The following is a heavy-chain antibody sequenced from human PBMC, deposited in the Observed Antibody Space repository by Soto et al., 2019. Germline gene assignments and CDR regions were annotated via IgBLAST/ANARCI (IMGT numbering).Heavy chain of an antibody. CDR3: AKDQGYSSGWSKYYFDY. V-gene: IGHV3-23*01. J-gene: IGHJ4*02. CDR1: GFTFSSYA. CDR2: ISGSGGST. D-gene: IGHD6-19*01. Sequence: EVQLLESGGGLVQPGGSLRLSCAASGFTFSSYAMSWDRQAPGKGLEWVSAISGSGGSTYYADSVKGRFTISRDNSKNTLYLQMNSLRAEDTAVYYCAKDQGYSSGWSKYYFDYWGQGTLVTVSS.